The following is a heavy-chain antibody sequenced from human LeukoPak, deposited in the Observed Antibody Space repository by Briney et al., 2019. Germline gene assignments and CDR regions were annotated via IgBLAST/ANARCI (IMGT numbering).Heavy chain of an antibody. Sequence: PSETLSLTCTVSGGSISSYYWSWIRQPPGKGLEWIGYIYYSGSTNYNPSLKSRVTISVDTSKNQFSLKLSSVTAADTAVYYCARRTVPLGWFDPWGQGTLVTVSS. CDR3: ARRTVPLGWFDP. V-gene: IGHV4-59*08. J-gene: IGHJ5*02. CDR2: IYYSGST. D-gene: IGHD4-17*01. CDR1: GGSISSYY.